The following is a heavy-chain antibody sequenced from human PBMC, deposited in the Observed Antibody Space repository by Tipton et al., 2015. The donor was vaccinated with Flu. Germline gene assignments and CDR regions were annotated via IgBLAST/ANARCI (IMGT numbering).Heavy chain of an antibody. Sequence: QVQLVQSGAEVKKPGASMKVSCKASGYFFTGYYIHWVRQAPGQGLVWMGRISPDSGVTNYAQDFQGRVAMTTDMSINTAYMELSRLKSDDTAIYYCARGYSAAGKRPRLDPWGQGSLVTVSS. V-gene: IGHV1-2*02. CDR2: ISPDSGVT. D-gene: IGHD6-13*01. CDR3: ARGYSAAGKRPRLDP. J-gene: IGHJ5*02. CDR1: GYFFTGYY.